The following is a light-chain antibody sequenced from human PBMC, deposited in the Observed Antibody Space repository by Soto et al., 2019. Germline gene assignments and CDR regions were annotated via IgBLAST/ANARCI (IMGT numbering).Light chain of an antibody. CDR2: DAS. V-gene: IGKV3-20*01. CDR1: QSVSRSD. J-gene: IGKJ2*01. Sequence: EIVLTQSPGTLSLSPGERATLSCRASQSVSRSDLAWYQQKPGQAPRLLIYDASTRATGIPDRFSGSGSGTDFTLTISRLEPEEFAVYYCQQYGSSPYTFGQGTKLEIK. CDR3: QQYGSSPYT.